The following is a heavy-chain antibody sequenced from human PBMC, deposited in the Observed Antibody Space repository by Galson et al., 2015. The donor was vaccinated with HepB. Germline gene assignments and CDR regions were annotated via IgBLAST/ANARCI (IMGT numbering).Heavy chain of an antibody. CDR1: GFTFSSYA. CDR2: ISYDGSNK. V-gene: IGHV3-30-3*01. Sequence: SLRLSCAASGFTFSSYAMHWVRQAPGKGLEWVAVISYDGSNKYYADSVKGRFTISRDNSKNTLYLQMNSLRAEDTAVYYCARPAILSQSFTLPPPAAWFDPWGQGTLVTVSS. J-gene: IGHJ5*02. CDR3: ARPAILSQSFTLPPPAAWFDP. D-gene: IGHD2-2*02.